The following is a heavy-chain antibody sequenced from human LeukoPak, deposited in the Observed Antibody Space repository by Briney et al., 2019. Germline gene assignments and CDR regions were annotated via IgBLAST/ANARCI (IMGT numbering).Heavy chain of an antibody. Sequence: GASVKVSCKASGYTFTSYGISWVRQAPGQGLEWMGWISAYNGNTNYAQKLQGRVTITRNTSISTAYMELSSLRSEDTAVYYCARAWGSSGWYAGWFDPWGQGTLVTVSS. CDR1: GYTFTSYG. J-gene: IGHJ5*02. V-gene: IGHV1-18*01. D-gene: IGHD6-19*01. CDR3: ARAWGSSGWYAGWFDP. CDR2: ISAYNGNT.